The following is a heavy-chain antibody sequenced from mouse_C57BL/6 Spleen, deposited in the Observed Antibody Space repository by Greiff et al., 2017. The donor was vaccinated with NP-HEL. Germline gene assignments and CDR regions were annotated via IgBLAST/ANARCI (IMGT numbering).Heavy chain of an antibody. CDR3: ARDEVMDY. CDR1: GYTFTSYW. J-gene: IGHJ4*01. Sequence: QVQLQQPGAELVMPGASVKLSCKASGYTFTSYWMHWVKQRPGQGLEWIGEIDPSDSYTNYNQKFKGKSTLTVDKSSSTAYMQLSSLTSEDSAVYYCARDEVMDYWGQGTSVTVSS. V-gene: IGHV1-69*01. CDR2: IDPSDSYT.